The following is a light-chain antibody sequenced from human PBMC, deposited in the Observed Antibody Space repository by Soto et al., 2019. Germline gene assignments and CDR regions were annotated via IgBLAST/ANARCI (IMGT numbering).Light chain of an antibody. CDR3: QQYDNLLSFT. CDR2: DTS. J-gene: IGKJ3*01. CDR1: QSVTSNY. Sequence: EIVLTQSPGTLSLSPGERATLSCRASQSVTSNYLAWYQQKPGQAPGLLIYDTSTRASGVPDRFSGSGSGTEFTLTLSRLEPEDFATYYCQQYDNLLSFTFGPGTKVDIK. V-gene: IGKV3-20*01.